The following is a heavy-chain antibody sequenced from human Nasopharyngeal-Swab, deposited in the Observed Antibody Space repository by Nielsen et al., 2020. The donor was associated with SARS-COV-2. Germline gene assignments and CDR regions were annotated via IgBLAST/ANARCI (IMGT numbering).Heavy chain of an antibody. V-gene: IGHV3-21*01. D-gene: IGHD2-2*01. Sequence: WIRQPPGKGLEWVSSISSSSSYIYYADSVKGRFTISRDNAKNPLYLQMNSLRAEDTAVYYCARDNHCSSTSCYLWFSAYYYYMDVWGKGTTVTVCS. CDR3: ARDNHCSSTSCYLWFSAYYYYMDV. CDR2: ISSSSSYI. J-gene: IGHJ6*03.